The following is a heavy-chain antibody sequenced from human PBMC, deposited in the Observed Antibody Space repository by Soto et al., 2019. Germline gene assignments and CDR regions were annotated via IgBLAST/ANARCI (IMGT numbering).Heavy chain of an antibody. CDR1: GFSLSTNEVS. CDR3: AHRAPYFAY. CDR2: IYWNDEK. Sequence: QITLTESGPTLVKPTQTLTLTCSFSGFSLSTNEVSVGWIRQSPVKALEWLTLIYWNDEKRYSPSLQSRLTITKDTSKNQVVLTMTNRDTEDPATYYCAHRAPYFAYWGQGILVTVSS. V-gene: IGHV2-5*01. J-gene: IGHJ4*02.